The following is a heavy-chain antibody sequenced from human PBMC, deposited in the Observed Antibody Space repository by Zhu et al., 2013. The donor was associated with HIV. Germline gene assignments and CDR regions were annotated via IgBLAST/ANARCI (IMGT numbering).Heavy chain of an antibody. J-gene: IGHJ4*02. CDR1: GYTFNNYD. Sequence: QVQLVQSGAEVRKPGASVKVSCKASGYTFNNYDIHWVRQAAGQGLEWMGGIIPIFGTANYAQKFQGRVTITADKSTSTAYMELSSLRSEDTAVYYCARDRNYYDSSGYDYWGQGTLVTVSS. V-gene: IGHV1-69*06. CDR3: ARDRNYYDSSGYDY. D-gene: IGHD3-22*01. CDR2: IIPIFGTA.